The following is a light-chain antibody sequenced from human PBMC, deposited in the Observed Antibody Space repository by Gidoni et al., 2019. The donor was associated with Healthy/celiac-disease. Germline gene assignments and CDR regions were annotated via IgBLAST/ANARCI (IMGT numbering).Light chain of an antibody. CDR1: QSISNY. Sequence: DIQTTQSPASMFATVGDRVTITCRASQSISNYLAWYQQKPGKVPKLLIYAASTLQPGVPSRFSGSGSGTHFTLTISSLQPEDVATYYCQKYNSAPLTFGGGTKVEIK. CDR2: AAS. V-gene: IGKV1-27*01. CDR3: QKYNSAPLT. J-gene: IGKJ4*01.